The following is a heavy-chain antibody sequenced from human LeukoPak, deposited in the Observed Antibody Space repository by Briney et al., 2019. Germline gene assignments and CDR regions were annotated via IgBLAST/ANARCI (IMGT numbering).Heavy chain of an antibody. V-gene: IGHV1-2*06. D-gene: IGHD3-22*01. J-gene: IGHJ3*02. CDR1: GYTFTAYF. CDR2: INPNSGGT. Sequence: ASVKVSCMASGYTFTAYFIHWVRQAPGQGLEWMGRINPNSGGTKYAQKFQGRVTMTRDTSISTAYMELTSLRSDDTAVYYCARGIYYDSSAYYALDIWGQGSMVTVSS. CDR3: ARGIYYDSSAYYALDI.